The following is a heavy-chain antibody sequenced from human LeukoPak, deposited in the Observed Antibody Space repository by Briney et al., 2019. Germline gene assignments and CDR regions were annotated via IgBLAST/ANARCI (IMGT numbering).Heavy chain of an antibody. V-gene: IGHV3-23*01. CDR1: GFTFSSYA. Sequence: GGSLRLSCAASGFTFSSYAMSWVRQAPGKGLEWVSAISGSGGSTYYADSVKGRFTISRDNSKNTLYLQMNSLRAEDTAVYYCAKEGPSIWFGEFDGSDYWGQGTLVTVSS. CDR3: AKEGPSIWFGEFDGSDY. D-gene: IGHD3-10*01. J-gene: IGHJ4*02. CDR2: ISGSGGST.